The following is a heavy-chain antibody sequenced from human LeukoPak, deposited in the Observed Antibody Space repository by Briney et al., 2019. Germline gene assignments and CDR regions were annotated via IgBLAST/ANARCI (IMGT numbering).Heavy chain of an antibody. D-gene: IGHD6-19*01. CDR1: GFTFEDYA. CDR3: ARDLVAVAGVMGDY. CDR2: ISGDGGST. J-gene: IGHJ4*02. Sequence: GGSLRLSCAASGFTFEDYAMHWVRQAPGKGLEWVSLISGDGGSTYYADCVKGRFTISRDNSKNSLYLQMNSLRSVDNALYYCARDLVAVAGVMGDYWGQGTLVTVSS. V-gene: IGHV3-43*02.